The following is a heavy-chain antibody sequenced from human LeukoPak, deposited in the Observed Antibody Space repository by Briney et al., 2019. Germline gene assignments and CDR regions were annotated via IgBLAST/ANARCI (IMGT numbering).Heavy chain of an antibody. V-gene: IGHV1-2*06. J-gene: IGHJ4*02. Sequence: ASVKVSCKASGYTFTGYYMHWVRQAPGQGLEWMGRINPNSGGTNYAQKFRGRVTMTRDTSISTAYMELSRLRSDDTAVYYCARADSDYGDYGYWGQGTLVTVSS. CDR1: GYTFTGYY. CDR3: ARADSDYGDYGY. CDR2: INPNSGGT. D-gene: IGHD4-17*01.